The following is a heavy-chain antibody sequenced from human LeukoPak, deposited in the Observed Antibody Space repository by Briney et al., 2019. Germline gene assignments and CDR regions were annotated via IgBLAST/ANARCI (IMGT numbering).Heavy chain of an antibody. CDR3: VGWDYYYMDV. Sequence: GGSLRLSCATSGFTFSTYWMHWVRQAPGKGLMWVSRINEHGSTTTYADSVKGRFTISRDNAKNTLYLQMNSLSVEDTAVYYCVGWDYYYMDVWGKGTTVTVSS. V-gene: IGHV3-74*01. CDR1: GFTFSTYW. D-gene: IGHD6-19*01. CDR2: INEHGSTT. J-gene: IGHJ6*03.